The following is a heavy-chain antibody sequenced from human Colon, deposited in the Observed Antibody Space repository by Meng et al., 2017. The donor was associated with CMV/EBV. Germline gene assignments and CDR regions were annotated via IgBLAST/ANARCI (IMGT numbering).Heavy chain of an antibody. Sequence: AVYGGSFSGYYWSWIRQPPGKGLEWIGEINHSGSTNYNPSLKSRVTISVDTSKNQFSLKLSSVTAADTAVYYCAGLGSGSYSRDYWGQGTLVTVSS. CDR2: INHSGST. V-gene: IGHV4-34*01. CDR1: GGSFSGYY. CDR3: AGLGSGSYSRDY. J-gene: IGHJ4*02. D-gene: IGHD3-10*01.